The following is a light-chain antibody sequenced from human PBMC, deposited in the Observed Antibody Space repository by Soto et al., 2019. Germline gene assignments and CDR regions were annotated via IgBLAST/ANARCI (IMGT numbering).Light chain of an antibody. J-gene: IGKJ1*01. CDR3: QQYVSSRT. CDR1: QSVRSSY. V-gene: IGKV3-20*01. CDR2: GAS. Sequence: EIVLPQSPGTLSLSPGERATLSCMASQSVRSSYLAWYQQKPGQAPRLLIYGASRRATGIPDRFSGSGSGKDFILTISRVEPEDFAVYYCQQYVSSRTFGQGTKVDIK.